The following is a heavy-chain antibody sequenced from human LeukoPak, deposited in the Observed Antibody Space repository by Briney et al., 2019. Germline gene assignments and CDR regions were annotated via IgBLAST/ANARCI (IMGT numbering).Heavy chain of an antibody. J-gene: IGHJ4*02. CDR1: GFTFSSYA. CDR3: ARGVVVVVAASLDY. CDR2: ISHDGSNK. V-gene: IGHV3-30-3*01. D-gene: IGHD2-15*01. Sequence: GGSLRLSCAASGFTFSSYAMHWVRQAPGKGLEWVAFISHDGSNKYYADSVKGRFTISRDNSKNTLYLQMNSLRAEDTAVYYCARGVVVVVAASLDYWGQGTLVTVSS.